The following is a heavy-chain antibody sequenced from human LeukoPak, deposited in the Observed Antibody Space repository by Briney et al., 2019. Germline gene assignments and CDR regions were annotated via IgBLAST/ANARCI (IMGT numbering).Heavy chain of an antibody. D-gene: IGHD3-16*01. V-gene: IGHV3-30*18. J-gene: IGHJ4*02. Sequence: GRSLGLSCAASGFTFSSYGMHWVRQAPGKGLEWVAVISYDGSNKYYADSVKGRFTISRDNSKNTLYLQMNSLRAEDTAVYYCAKDLKPIMTTSEIDYWGQGTMVTVSS. CDR2: ISYDGSNK. CDR3: AKDLKPIMTTSEIDY. CDR1: GFTFSSYG.